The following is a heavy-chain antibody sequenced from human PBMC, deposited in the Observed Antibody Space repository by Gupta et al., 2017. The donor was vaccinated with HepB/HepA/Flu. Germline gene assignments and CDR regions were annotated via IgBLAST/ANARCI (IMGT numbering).Heavy chain of an antibody. CDR3: ARTGNSGYDSPEYYFDY. J-gene: IGHJ4*02. D-gene: IGHD5-12*01. V-gene: IGHV4-39*01. CDR1: GGSISSSSYY. Sequence: QLQLQESGPGLVKPSETLSLTCTVSGGSISSSSYYWGWIRQPPGKGLEWIGSIYYSGSTYYNPSLKSRVTISVDTSKNQFSLKLSSVTAADTAVYYCARTGNSGYDSPEYYFDYWGQGTLVTVSS. CDR2: IYYSGST.